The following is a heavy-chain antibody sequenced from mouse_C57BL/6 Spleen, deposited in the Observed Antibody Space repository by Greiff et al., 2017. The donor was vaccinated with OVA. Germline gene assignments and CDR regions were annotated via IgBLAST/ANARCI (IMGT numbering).Heavy chain of an antibody. CDR2: IYPRSGNT. J-gene: IGHJ1*03. V-gene: IGHV1-81*01. D-gene: IGHD1-1*01. CDR1: GYTFTSYG. Sequence: QVQLQQSGAELARPGASVKLSCKASGYTFTSYGISWVKQRTGQGLEWIGEIYPRSGNTYYNEKFKGKATLTADNSSSTAYMELRSLTSEDSAVYFCARGGYGSSERYFDVWGTGTTVTVSS. CDR3: ARGGYGSSERYFDV.